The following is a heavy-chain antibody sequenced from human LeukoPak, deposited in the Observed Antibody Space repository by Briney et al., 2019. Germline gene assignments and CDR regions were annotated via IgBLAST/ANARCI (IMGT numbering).Heavy chain of an antibody. CDR1: GFTFSSYW. V-gene: IGHV3-74*01. CDR3: ARAPSEIGGYYPEYFRH. Sequence: GGSLRLSCVASGFTFSSYWMHWVRQAPGKGVVWVSRIKSDGSTNYADSVKGRFTISRDNAKNTVSLQMNSLRAEDTGVYFCARAPSEIGGYYPEYFRHWGQGTLVTVSS. D-gene: IGHD3-22*01. CDR2: IKSDGST. J-gene: IGHJ1*01.